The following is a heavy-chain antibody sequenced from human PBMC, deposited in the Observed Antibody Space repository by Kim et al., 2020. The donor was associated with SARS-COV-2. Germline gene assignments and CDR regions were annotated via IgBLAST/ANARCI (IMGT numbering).Heavy chain of an antibody. CDR2: GST. V-gene: IGHV4-31*02. J-gene: IGHJ4*02. Sequence: GSTYYNPSLKSRVTISVDTSKNQFSLKLSSVTAADTAVYYCASGTMSLEDWGQGTLVTVSS. D-gene: IGHD1-7*01. CDR3: ASGTMSLED.